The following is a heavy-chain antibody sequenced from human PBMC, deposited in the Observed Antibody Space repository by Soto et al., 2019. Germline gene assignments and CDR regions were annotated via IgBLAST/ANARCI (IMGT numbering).Heavy chain of an antibody. CDR2: IYYSGST. J-gene: IGHJ5*02. V-gene: IGHV4-39*01. CDR3: ATQEVGGSYVYTFDP. Sequence: QLHLRESGPGLVKPSETLSLTCTVSGGSITSSSYYWGWIRQPPGKGLEWIGSIYYSGSTYYNPSIKSRVPISVDTSKTQFSLKLSSVTAADTAVYYCATQEVGGSYVYTFDPWGQGTLVTVSS. D-gene: IGHD1-26*01. CDR1: GGSITSSSYY.